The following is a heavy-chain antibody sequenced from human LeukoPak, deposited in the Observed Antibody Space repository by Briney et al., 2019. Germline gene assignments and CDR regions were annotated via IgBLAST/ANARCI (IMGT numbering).Heavy chain of an antibody. CDR3: AKDPDWGFFDFWSGYSDY. Sequence: GGSLRLSCAASGFTFSSYAMSWVRQAPGKGLEWVSAISGSGGSTYYADSVKGRFTISRDNSKNTLYLQMNGLRAEDTAVYYCAKDPDWGFFDFWSGYSDYWGQGTLVTVSS. V-gene: IGHV3-23*01. D-gene: IGHD3-3*01. CDR2: ISGSGGST. CDR1: GFTFSSYA. J-gene: IGHJ4*02.